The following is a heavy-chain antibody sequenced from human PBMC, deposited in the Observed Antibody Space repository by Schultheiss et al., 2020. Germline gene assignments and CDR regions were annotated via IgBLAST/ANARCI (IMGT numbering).Heavy chain of an antibody. Sequence: SCAASGFTFSSYGMHWVRQAPGKGLEWVAVISYDGSNKYYADSVKGRFTISRDNSKNTLYLQMNSLRAEDTAVYYCAKGPYSSGWYFGYWGQGTLVTVSS. CDR2: ISYDGSNK. CDR3: AKGPYSSGWYFGY. CDR1: GFTFSSYG. J-gene: IGHJ4*02. V-gene: IGHV3-30*18. D-gene: IGHD6-19*01.